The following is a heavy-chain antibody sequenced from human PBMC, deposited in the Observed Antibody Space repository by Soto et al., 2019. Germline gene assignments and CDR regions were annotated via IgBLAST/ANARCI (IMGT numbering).Heavy chain of an antibody. J-gene: IGHJ4*02. Sequence: QVQLQESGPGLVKPSGTLSLTCAVSGVSIGSHDWWTWVRQPPGKGLEWIGESHQSGNTNYNSSLESRVTISLDKSKNPFSPQLSSVTGADTAVYYCATRDTGRVYWGQGTLVTVSS. CDR3: ATRDTGRVY. D-gene: IGHD5-18*01. CDR1: GVSIGSHDW. CDR2: SHQSGNT. V-gene: IGHV4-4*02.